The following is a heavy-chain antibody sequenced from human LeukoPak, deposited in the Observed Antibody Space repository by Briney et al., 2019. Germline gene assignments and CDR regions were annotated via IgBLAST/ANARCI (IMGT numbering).Heavy chain of an antibody. V-gene: IGHV4-39*01. D-gene: IGHD5/OR15-5a*01. CDR3: AARIYEAFDN. J-gene: IGHJ3*02. Sequence: SETLSLTCTVSGGSISSSSYYWGWIRQPPGKGLEWIWSSYYSRSTYSNSSRKIRVTISVDTSKKRCSLKLRSVTAADTAVYYCAARIYEAFDNWGQGTMVTVSS. CDR1: GGSISSSSYY. CDR2: SYYSRST.